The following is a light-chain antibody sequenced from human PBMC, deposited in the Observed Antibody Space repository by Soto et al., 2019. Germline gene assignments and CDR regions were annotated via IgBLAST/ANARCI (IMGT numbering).Light chain of an antibody. CDR2: GAS. CDR1: QYVGTA. CDR3: QQHKNWPPLT. Sequence: EIVMTQSPATLSVSPGETATLSCRASQYVGTAVAWYQHKPGQAPRLLIAGASIRVTGVPGRFSGDGSGTEFTLTISSLQSEDVAVYYCQQHKNWPPLTFGGGTTVEIK. J-gene: IGKJ4*01. V-gene: IGKV3-15*01.